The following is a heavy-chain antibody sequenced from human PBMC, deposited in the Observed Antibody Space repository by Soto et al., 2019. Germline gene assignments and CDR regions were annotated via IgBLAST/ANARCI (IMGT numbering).Heavy chain of an antibody. D-gene: IGHD4-17*01. Sequence: SETLSLTCTVSGGSISSSSYYWGWIRQPPGKGLEWIGSIYYSGSTYYNPSLKSRVTISVDTSKNQFSLKLSSVTAADTAVYYCARSTVYGNWFDPWGQGTMVTVSS. CDR1: GGSISSSSYY. CDR2: IYYSGST. CDR3: ARSTVYGNWFDP. J-gene: IGHJ5*02. V-gene: IGHV4-39*01.